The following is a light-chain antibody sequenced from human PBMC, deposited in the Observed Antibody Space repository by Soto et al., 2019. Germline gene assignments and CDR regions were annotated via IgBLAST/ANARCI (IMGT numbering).Light chain of an antibody. CDR3: QQSYSTPRT. V-gene: IGKV1-39*01. J-gene: IGKJ1*01. CDR2: AAS. CDR1: QSISNY. Sequence: DIQMTQSPSSLSASVGDRVTITCRASQSISNYLNWYQQKPGKAPKLLMFAASSLQSGVPSRFSGGGSGTDFTLTISSLQPEDFATYYCQQSYSTPRTFGHGTKVEIK.